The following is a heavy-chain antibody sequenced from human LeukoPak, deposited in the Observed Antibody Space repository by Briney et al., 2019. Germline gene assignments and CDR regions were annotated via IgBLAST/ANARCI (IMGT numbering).Heavy chain of an antibody. CDR2: IYYSGST. J-gene: IGHJ5*02. CDR1: GGSISSGDYY. D-gene: IGHD2-15*01. V-gene: IGHV4-30-4*01. CDR3: AREVVAASNWFDP. Sequence: SETLSLTCTVSGGSISSGDYYWSWLRQPPGKGLEWIGYIYYSGSTYYNPSLKSRVTISVDTSKNQFSLKLSSVTAADTAVYYCAREVVAASNWFDPGGQGTLVTVSS.